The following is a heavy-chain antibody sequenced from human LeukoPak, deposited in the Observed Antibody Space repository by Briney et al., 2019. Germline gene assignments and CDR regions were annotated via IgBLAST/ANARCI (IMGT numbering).Heavy chain of an antibody. Sequence: PWGSLRLSCAASGFTFSSYSMNWVRQAPGKGLEWVSYISSSSSTIYYADSVKGRFTISRDNAKNSLYLQMNSLRAEDTAVYYCARDDRLPHAYDTLPGYYLDAYYYYGMDVWGQGTTVTVSS. CDR2: ISSSSSTI. CDR3: ARDDRLPHAYDTLPGYYLDAYYYYGMDV. D-gene: IGHD3-9*01. J-gene: IGHJ6*02. V-gene: IGHV3-48*01. CDR1: GFTFSSYS.